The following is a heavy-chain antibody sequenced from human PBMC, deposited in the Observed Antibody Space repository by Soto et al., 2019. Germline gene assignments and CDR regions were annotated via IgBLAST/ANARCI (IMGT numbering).Heavy chain of an antibody. D-gene: IGHD3-3*01. V-gene: IGHV3-23*01. Sequence: PGGSLRLSCAASGFTFSSYAMSWVRQAPGKGLEWVSAISGSGGSTYYADSVKGRFTISRDNSKNTLYLQMNSLRAEDTAVYYRAKDPGYNDFWSVTPYYMDVWGKGTTVTVSS. CDR3: AKDPGYNDFWSVTPYYMDV. CDR1: GFTFSSYA. CDR2: ISGSGGST. J-gene: IGHJ6*03.